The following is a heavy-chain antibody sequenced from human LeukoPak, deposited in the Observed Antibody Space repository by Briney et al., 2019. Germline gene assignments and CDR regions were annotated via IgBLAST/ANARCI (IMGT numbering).Heavy chain of an antibody. CDR3: AKGGSDYDDHGYSFDY. J-gene: IGHJ4*02. Sequence: PGGSLRLSCAASGFTFSSYAMNWVRQAPGKGLEWVSFISGSGDTTYYADSVKGRFTISRDNSKNTLYLQMNSLRAEDTAVYYCAKGGSDYDDHGYSFDYWGQGALVTVSS. D-gene: IGHD1-26*01. CDR2: ISGSGDTT. V-gene: IGHV3-23*01. CDR1: GFTFSSYA.